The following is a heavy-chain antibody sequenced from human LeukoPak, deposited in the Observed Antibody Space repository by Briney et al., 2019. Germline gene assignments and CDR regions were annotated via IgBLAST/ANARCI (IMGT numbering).Heavy chain of an antibody. D-gene: IGHD4-17*01. J-gene: IGHJ6*03. Sequence: ASVKVSCKASGYTFTGYYMHWVRQAPGQGLEWMGWINPNSGGTNYAQKFQGRVTMARDTSISTAYMELSRLRSDDTAVYYCARGDYGDGYYYYYYMDVWGKGTTVTISS. V-gene: IGHV1-2*02. CDR2: INPNSGGT. CDR1: GYTFTGYY. CDR3: ARGDYGDGYYYYYYMDV.